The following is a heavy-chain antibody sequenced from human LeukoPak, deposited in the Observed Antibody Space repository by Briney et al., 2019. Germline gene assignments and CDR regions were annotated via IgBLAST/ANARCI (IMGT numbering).Heavy chain of an antibody. CDR2: IYYSGST. CDR1: GGSISSYY. CDR3: ATLSSSWRYYYYGMDV. J-gene: IGHJ6*02. Sequence: PPETLSLTCTVSGGSISSYYWSWIRQPPGKGLEWIGYIYYSGSTNYNPSLKSRVTISVDTSKNQFSLKLSSVTAADTAVYYCATLSSSWRYYYYGMDVWGQGTTVTVSS. V-gene: IGHV4-59*01. D-gene: IGHD6-13*01.